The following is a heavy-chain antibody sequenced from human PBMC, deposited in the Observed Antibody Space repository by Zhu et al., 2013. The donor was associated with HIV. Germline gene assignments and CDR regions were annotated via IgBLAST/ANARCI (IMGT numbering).Heavy chain of an antibody. CDR3: ARDHTISYAYDV. Sequence: QVQLVQSGAEMKSPGASVRISCRASGYIFIDYYLHWVRQAPGQGPESMGWINPRNGDTKYAPNFQGRLTLTRDTSISTIYMVLNSLTSEDTAVYYCARDHTISYAYDVWGQGTRVSVS. CDR2: INPRNGDT. J-gene: IGHJ3*01. CDR1: GYIFIDYY. V-gene: IGHV1-2*07.